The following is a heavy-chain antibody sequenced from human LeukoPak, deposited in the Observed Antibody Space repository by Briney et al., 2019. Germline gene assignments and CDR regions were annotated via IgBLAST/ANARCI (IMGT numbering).Heavy chain of an antibody. CDR1: GSTFSSYS. Sequence: GGSLRLSCAASGSTFSSYSMNWVRQAPGKGLEWVSSISSSSSYIYYADSVKGRFTISRDNAKNSLYLQMNSLRAEDTAVYYCARQSGSYGGAFDIWGQGTMVTVSS. CDR3: ARQSGSYGGAFDI. V-gene: IGHV3-21*01. D-gene: IGHD1-26*01. J-gene: IGHJ3*02. CDR2: ISSSSSYI.